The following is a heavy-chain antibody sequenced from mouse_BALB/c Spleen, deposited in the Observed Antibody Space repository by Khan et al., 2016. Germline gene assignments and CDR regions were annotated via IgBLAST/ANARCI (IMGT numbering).Heavy chain of an antibody. V-gene: IGHV3-2*02. Sequence: EVQLQESGPGLVKPSQSLSLTCTVTGYSITSGYGWNWIRQFPGNKLEWMGYISYSGSTNYNPSLKSRISITRDTSKNLFFLQLNSVTTEDSAAYYCARTARIKYWGRGTTLTVSS. CDR1: GYSITSGYG. D-gene: IGHD1-2*01. CDR3: ARTARIKY. CDR2: ISYSGST. J-gene: IGHJ2*01.